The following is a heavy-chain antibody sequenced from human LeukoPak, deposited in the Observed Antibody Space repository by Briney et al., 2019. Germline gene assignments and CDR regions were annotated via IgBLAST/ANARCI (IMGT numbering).Heavy chain of an antibody. J-gene: IGHJ2*01. Sequence: GGSLRLSCAASGFSFTSYSMNWLRQAPGKGLEWVSYISTTSVTIYYADSVKGRFTISRDNAKNSLYLQMNSLRDEDTAVYYCARDRGYGDAVYWFFDLWGRGTLVTVFS. CDR1: GFSFTSYS. V-gene: IGHV3-48*02. CDR2: ISTTSVTI. D-gene: IGHD4-17*01. CDR3: ARDRGYGDAVYWFFDL.